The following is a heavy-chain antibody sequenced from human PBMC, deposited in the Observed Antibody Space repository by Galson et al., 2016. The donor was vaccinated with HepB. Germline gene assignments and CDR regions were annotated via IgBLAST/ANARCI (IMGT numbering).Heavy chain of an antibody. CDR3: ARGGVKRIRFLEGLPNTHFDS. D-gene: IGHD3-3*01. CDR2: IIHSGST. J-gene: IGHJ4*02. V-gene: IGHV4-34*01. CDR1: GGSFSGYY. Sequence: ETLSLTCAVYGGSFSGYYWSWIRQSPGKGLEWVGEIIHSGSTNYNPSLASRVTMSLDTSKNQFSLKLSSVTAADTAVYYCARGGVKRIRFLEGLPNTHFDSWGQGTLVTVSS.